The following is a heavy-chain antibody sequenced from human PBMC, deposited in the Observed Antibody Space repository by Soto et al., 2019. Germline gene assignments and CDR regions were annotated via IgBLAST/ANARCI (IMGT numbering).Heavy chain of an antibody. CDR1: GFTFSDYY. CDR2: ISSSGRTI. V-gene: IGHV3-11*01. Sequence: QVQLVESGGGWVEPGGSLRLSCAASGFTFSDYYMSWLRQAPGKGMERVSYISSSGRTIYYADSVKGRFTISRDNAKNSMYLQMNSLRAEDTAVYYCARAEPRSGGSIAAAGTRRWGQGTLVTVSS. CDR3: ARAEPRSGGSIAAAGTRR. J-gene: IGHJ4*02. D-gene: IGHD6-13*01.